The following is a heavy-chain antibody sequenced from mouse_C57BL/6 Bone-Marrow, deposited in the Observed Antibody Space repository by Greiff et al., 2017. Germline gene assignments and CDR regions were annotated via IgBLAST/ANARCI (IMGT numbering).Heavy chain of an antibody. J-gene: IGHJ2*01. D-gene: IGHD2-1*01. CDR1: GYTFTTYP. CDR3: ARGGNYRWYYFDY. Sequence: QVHVKQSGAELVKPGASVKMSCKASGYTFTTYPIEWLKQNHGKSLEWIGNFHPYNDDTKYNEKFKGKATLTVDKSSSTVYLELSRLTSDDAAVDYCARGGNYRWYYFDYWGQGTTLTVSS. CDR2: FHPYNDDT. V-gene: IGHV1-47*01.